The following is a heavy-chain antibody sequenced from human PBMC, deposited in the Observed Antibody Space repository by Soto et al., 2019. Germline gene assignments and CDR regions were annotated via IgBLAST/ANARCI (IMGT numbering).Heavy chain of an antibody. D-gene: IGHD3-9*01. V-gene: IGHV3-9*01. Sequence: GGSLRLSCAASGFTFDDYAMHWVRQAPGKGLEWVSGISWNSGSIGYADSVKGRFTISRDNAKNSLYLQMNSLRAEDTALYYCAKDNRRGVYDILTGYYMHYYYYGMDVWGQGTTVTVSS. CDR1: GFTFDDYA. CDR2: ISWNSGSI. CDR3: AKDNRRGVYDILTGYYMHYYYYGMDV. J-gene: IGHJ6*02.